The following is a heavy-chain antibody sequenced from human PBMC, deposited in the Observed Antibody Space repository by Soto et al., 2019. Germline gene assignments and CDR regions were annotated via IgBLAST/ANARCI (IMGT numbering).Heavy chain of an antibody. CDR1: GFTVSSNY. CDR3: ASSSKGSGSSNWFDP. V-gene: IGHV3-53*01. CDR2: IYSGGST. D-gene: IGHD3-10*01. Sequence: EVQLVESGGGLIQPGGSLRLSCAASGFTVSSNYMSWVRQAPGKGLEWVSVIYSGGSTYYADSVKGRFTISRDNSKNTLYLQMNSLRAEDTAVYYCASSSKGSGSSNWFDPWGQGTLVAVSS. J-gene: IGHJ5*02.